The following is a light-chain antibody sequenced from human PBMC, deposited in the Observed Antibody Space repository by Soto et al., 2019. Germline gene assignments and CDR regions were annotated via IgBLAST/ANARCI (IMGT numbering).Light chain of an antibody. Sequence: DIVTTQSPLSLPVTPGEPASISCRSSQSLLHRSGSNYLAWYLQKPGQSPKLLIYLGSNRAPGVPDRFSGSGSGPDYTLTICRVEAEDVGVYYCMQALQTPVTFGGGTKVEIK. V-gene: IGKV2-28*01. J-gene: IGKJ4*01. CDR2: LGS. CDR1: QSLLHRSGSNY. CDR3: MQALQTPVT.